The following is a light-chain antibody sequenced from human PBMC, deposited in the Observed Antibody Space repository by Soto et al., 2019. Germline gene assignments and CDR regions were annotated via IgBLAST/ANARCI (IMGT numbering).Light chain of an antibody. J-gene: IGLJ2*01. Sequence: QSVLTQPPSASGTLGQRVTISCSGSNSNIGSNTVNWYQQLPGTAPKLLIYDNNKRPSGVPGRFSDSKSGASASLAISGLQSEDEADYYCASWDDSLNGVVFGGGTKVTVL. CDR1: NSNIGSNT. V-gene: IGLV1-44*01. CDR2: DNN. CDR3: ASWDDSLNGVV.